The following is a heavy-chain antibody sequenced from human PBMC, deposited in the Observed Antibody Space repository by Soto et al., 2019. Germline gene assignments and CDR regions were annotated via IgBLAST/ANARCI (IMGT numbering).Heavy chain of an antibody. CDR2: ISENGDRQ. D-gene: IGHD4-17*01. V-gene: IGHV3-30-3*01. CDR1: GLTFTSSS. J-gene: IGHJ4*02. Sequence: GGSLRLSCTASGLTFTSSSFHWVRQAPGKGLEWVAVISENGDRQYSTESVRGRFLVSRDSSKNTVYLQMNSLRPEDTGVYFCARRLATTVSALGYWGQGALVTVS. CDR3: ARRLATTVSALGY.